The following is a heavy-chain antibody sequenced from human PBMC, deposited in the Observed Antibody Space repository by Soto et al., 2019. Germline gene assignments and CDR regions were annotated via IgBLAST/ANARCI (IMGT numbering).Heavy chain of an antibody. CDR2: VYYSGSS. V-gene: IGHV4-30-4*01. CDR3: ARMSYYYDKWYFDL. Sequence: PSEPLSLTCSVSGGSINNDDFYWSWLRQTPGKGLQWTGYVYYSGSSDCIPSLKSRLSMSIDKSKNQFTLKLSSVTAADTAIYYCARMSYYYDKWYFDLWGRGTLVT. D-gene: IGHD3-22*01. CDR1: GGSINNDDFY. J-gene: IGHJ2*01.